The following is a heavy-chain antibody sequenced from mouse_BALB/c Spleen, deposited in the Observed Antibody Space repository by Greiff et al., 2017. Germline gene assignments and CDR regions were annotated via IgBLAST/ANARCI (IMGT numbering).Heavy chain of an antibody. CDR2: ISSGGGNT. J-gene: IGHJ2*01. CDR3: ARSYYGNYFDY. CDR1: GFTFSSYT. D-gene: IGHD2-1*01. Sequence: DVMLVESGGGLVKPGGSLKLSCAASGFTFSSYTMSWVRQTPEKRLEWVATISSGGGNTYYPDSVKGRFTISRDNAKNNLYLQMSSLRSEDTALYYCARSYYGNYFDYWGQGTTLTVSS. V-gene: IGHV5-9*03.